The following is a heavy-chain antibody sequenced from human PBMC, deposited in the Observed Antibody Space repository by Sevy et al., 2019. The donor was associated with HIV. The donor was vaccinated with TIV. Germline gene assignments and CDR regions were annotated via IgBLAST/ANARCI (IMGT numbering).Heavy chain of an antibody. CDR3: ATDIGLQRELLGARFFDS. CDR2: IKSETYSGTT. J-gene: IGHJ4*02. CDR1: GFTFTNAW. D-gene: IGHD6-25*01. Sequence: GGSLRLSCAASGFTFTNAWMNWVRQVPGKGLEWVGRIKSETYSGTTDYAAPGKGRFNISRDDSDNTLYLQMNSIKTEDTAVYYWATDIGLQRELLGARFFDSWGQGTLVTVSS. V-gene: IGHV3-15*07.